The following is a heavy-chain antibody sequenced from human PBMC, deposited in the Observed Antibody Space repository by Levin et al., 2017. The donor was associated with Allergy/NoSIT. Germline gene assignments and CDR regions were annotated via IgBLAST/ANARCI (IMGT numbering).Heavy chain of an antibody. CDR1: GFTFSSYW. V-gene: IGHV3-74*01. D-gene: IGHD1-26*01. J-gene: IGHJ3*02. Sequence: GESLKISCAASGFTFSSYWMHWVRQDPGKGLMWVSHINPDGSNMAYADSVKGRFTSSRDNAKNTLYLQMNSLRAEDTAVYYCARHGWGHYAIDIWGQGTMVTVSS. CDR3: ARHGWGHYAIDI. CDR2: INPDGSNM.